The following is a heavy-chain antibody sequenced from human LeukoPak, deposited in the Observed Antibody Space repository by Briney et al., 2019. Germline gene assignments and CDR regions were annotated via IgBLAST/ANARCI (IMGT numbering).Heavy chain of an antibody. D-gene: IGHD2-15*01. Sequence: GGSLRLSCAASGFTFSNYAMSWVRQAPGKGLEWVSSISDSGGRTNYAHSVKGRFTISRDSSKNTLFLQMNSLRAEDTAVYFCAKGTIGSCYSDADYWGQGTPVTVSS. J-gene: IGHJ4*02. CDR2: ISDSGGRT. CDR1: GFTFSNYA. CDR3: AKGTIGSCYSDADY. V-gene: IGHV3-23*01.